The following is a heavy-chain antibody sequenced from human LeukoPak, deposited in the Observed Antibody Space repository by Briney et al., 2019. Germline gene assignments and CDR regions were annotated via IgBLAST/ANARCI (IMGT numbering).Heavy chain of an antibody. J-gene: IGHJ4*02. CDR3: AKGDYYDLDS. CDR1: GFTFSSYS. CDR2: ISSSSSYI. V-gene: IGHV3-21*01. Sequence: TAGTLRLSCAASGFTFSSYSMNWVRQAPGQGLEWVSSISSSSSYIYYADSVKGRFTISRDNAKNSLYLQMNSLRAEDTAVYYCAKGDYYDLDSWGQGTLVTVSS. D-gene: IGHD3-22*01.